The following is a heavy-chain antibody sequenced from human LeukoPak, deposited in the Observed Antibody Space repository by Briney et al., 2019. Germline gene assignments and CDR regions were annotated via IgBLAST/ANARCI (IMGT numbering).Heavy chain of an antibody. CDR1: DGSISSHY. CDR3: ALDSSGYYSLDAFDI. J-gene: IGHJ3*02. Sequence: PSETLSLTCTVSDGSISSHYWSWIRQPPGKALEWIGHIYYSGRTNYNPSLKSRVTISVDTSKNQFSLKLSSVTAADTAVYYCALDSSGYYSLDAFDIWGQGTMVTVSS. CDR2: IYYSGRT. D-gene: IGHD3-22*01. V-gene: IGHV4-59*11.